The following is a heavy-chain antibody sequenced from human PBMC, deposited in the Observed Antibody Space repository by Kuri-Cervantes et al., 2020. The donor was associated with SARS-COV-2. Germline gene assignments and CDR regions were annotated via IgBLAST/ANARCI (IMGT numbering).Heavy chain of an antibody. CDR2: ISAYNGDT. D-gene: IGHD3-22*01. V-gene: IGHV1-18*01. Sequence: ASVKVSCKASGYTFTSSGIGWGRQAPGQGLEWVGWISAYNGDTNYAQKFQGRVTMTTDTSTSTSSMVLRSLRSDDTAVYYCARAIPDYYDSFGYYEGTFDIWGQGTKVTVSS. CDR3: ARAIPDYYDSFGYYEGTFDI. CDR1: GYTFTSSG. J-gene: IGHJ3*02.